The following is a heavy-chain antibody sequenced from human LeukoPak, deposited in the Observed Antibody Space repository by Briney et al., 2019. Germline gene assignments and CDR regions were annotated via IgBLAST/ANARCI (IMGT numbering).Heavy chain of an antibody. D-gene: IGHD6-6*01. V-gene: IGHV4-59*12. CDR1: GGSISSYY. Sequence: SETLSLTCTVSGGSISSYYWTWIRQPPGKGLEWIGYIFYTGSTNYNPSLKSRVTMSVDTSKNQFSLKLSSVTAADTAVYYCARAGGQYSSSSPFDYWGQGTLVTVSS. CDR3: ARAGGQYSSSSPFDY. J-gene: IGHJ4*02. CDR2: IFYTGST.